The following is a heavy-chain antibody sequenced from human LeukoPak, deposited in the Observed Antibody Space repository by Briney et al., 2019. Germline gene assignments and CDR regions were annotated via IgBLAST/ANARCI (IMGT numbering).Heavy chain of an antibody. CDR3: ACSSYYYYYMDV. J-gene: IGHJ6*03. CDR1: GESFSGYY. D-gene: IGHD3-10*02. V-gene: IGHV4-34*01. Sequence: PSETLSLTCAVYGESFSGYYWSWIRQPPGKGLEWIGEINHSGSTNYNPSLKSRVTISVDTSKNQFSLKLSSVTAADTAVYYCACSSYYYYYMDVWGKGTTVTVSS. CDR2: INHSGST.